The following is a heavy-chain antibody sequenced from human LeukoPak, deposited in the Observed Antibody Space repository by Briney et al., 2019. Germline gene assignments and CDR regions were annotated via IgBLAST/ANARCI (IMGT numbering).Heavy chain of an antibody. V-gene: IGHV3-9*01. Sequence: GGSLRLSCAASGFTFDDYAMHWVRQAPGKGLEWVSGISWNSGSIGCADSVKGRFTISRDNAKNSLHLQMNSLRAEDTALYYCAKEVYGDDAFDIWGQGTMVTVSS. CDR2: ISWNSGSI. D-gene: IGHD4-17*01. J-gene: IGHJ3*02. CDR1: GFTFDDYA. CDR3: AKEVYGDDAFDI.